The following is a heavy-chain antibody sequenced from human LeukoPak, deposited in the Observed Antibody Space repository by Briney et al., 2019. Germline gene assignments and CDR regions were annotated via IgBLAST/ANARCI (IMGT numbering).Heavy chain of an antibody. V-gene: IGHV4-39*01. CDR2: IYYSGST. CDR3: ARMGSGHDAFDI. J-gene: IGHJ3*02. Sequence: SETLSLTCTVSGGSISSSSYYWGWIRQPPGKGLEWIGSIYYSGSTYYNPSLKSRVTISVDTSKNQFSLKLSSVTAADTAVYYCARMGSGHDAFDIWGQGTMVTVSS. CDR1: GGSISSSSYY. D-gene: IGHD6-25*01.